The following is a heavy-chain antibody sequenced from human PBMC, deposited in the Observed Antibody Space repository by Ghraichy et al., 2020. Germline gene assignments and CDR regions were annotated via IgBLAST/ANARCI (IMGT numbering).Heavy chain of an antibody. CDR1: GGSVSSGSYY. Sequence: SETLSLTCTVSGGSVSSGSYYWSWIRQPPGKGLEWIGYIYYSGSTNYNPSLKSRVIISVDTSKNQFSLKLSSVTAADTAVYYCARDRGQQLVRGWYFDLWGRGTLVTVSS. V-gene: IGHV4-61*01. J-gene: IGHJ2*01. CDR3: ARDRGQQLVRGWYFDL. CDR2: IYYSGST. D-gene: IGHD6-13*01.